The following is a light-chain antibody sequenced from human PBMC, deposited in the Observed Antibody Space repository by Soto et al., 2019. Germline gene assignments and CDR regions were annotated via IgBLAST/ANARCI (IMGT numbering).Light chain of an antibody. CDR1: QSVKSKS. CDR2: GAS. V-gene: IGKV3-20*01. Sequence: EVVLTQSPGTLSLSPGERSTLSFGASQSVKSKSLAWYQQKPGQAPRFFFYGASTRATGLPDGFSGSASGTDFTLTISRLELEDFAVYYCQQQGRSWITFGQGTRLEIK. CDR3: QQQGRSWIT. J-gene: IGKJ5*01.